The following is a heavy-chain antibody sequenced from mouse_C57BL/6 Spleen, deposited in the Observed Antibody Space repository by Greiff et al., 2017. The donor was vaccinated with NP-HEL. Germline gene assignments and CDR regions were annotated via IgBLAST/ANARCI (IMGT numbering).Heavy chain of an antibody. CDR1: GFTFSDYY. Sequence: EVKLVESGGGLVQPGGSLKLSCAASGFTFSDYYMYWVRQTPEKRLEWVAYISNGGGSTYYLDTVKGRFTISRDNAKNTLYLQMSRLKSEDTAMYYCARHGLGGFDYWGQGTTLTVSS. CDR2: ISNGGGST. CDR3: ARHGLGGFDY. V-gene: IGHV5-12*01. D-gene: IGHD4-1*01. J-gene: IGHJ2*01.